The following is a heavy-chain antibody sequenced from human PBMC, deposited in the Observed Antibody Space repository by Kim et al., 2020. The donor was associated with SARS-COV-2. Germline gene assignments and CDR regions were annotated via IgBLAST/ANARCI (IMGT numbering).Heavy chain of an antibody. V-gene: IGHV4-59*08. J-gene: IGHJ4*02. CDR2: IDYSGST. Sequence: KGLEWIGYIDYSGSTNYNPSLKSRVTISVDTSKNQFSLKLSSVTAADTAVYYCARMGDSSGYYYGPFDYWGQGTLVTVSS. CDR3: ARMGDSSGYYYGPFDY. D-gene: IGHD3-22*01.